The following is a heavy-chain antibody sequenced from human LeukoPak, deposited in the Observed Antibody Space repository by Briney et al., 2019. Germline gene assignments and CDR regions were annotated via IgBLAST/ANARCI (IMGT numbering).Heavy chain of an antibody. V-gene: IGHV3-30*04. CDR1: GFTFSSYP. CDR3: ASERRDGYLTRLDFGY. J-gene: IGHJ4*02. Sequence: GRSLRLSCAASGFTFSSYPMHWVRQAPGKGLEWVAVISYDGNNKYYADSVKGRFTISRDNSKNTLFLQMNSLRTEDTAVYYCASERRDGYLTRLDFGYWGQGTLLTVSS. CDR2: ISYDGNNK. D-gene: IGHD5-24*01.